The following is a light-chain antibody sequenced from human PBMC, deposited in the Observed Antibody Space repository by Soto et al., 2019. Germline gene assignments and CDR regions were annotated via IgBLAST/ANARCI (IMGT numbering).Light chain of an antibody. V-gene: IGKV3-15*01. CDR3: HQYNNWLRGT. CDR1: QSVSST. Sequence: TQQPRKLFVSREDADPRCCRASQSVSSTLAGYQQNPGQAPGLLLIGAATSAAAILASFSGSGSGTTVTLTSISLQYEDFAVFYCHQYNNWLRGTFGQGTKVDIK. CDR2: GAA. J-gene: IGKJ1*01.